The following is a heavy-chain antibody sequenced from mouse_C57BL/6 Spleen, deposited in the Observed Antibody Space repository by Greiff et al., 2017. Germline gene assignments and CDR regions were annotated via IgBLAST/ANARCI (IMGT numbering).Heavy chain of an antibody. J-gene: IGHJ3*01. D-gene: IGHD1-1*01. CDR2: INPNTGGT. CDR3: APYYGSSYLFAY. V-gene: IGHV1-26*01. CDR1: GYTFTDYY. Sequence: EVQLQQSGPELVKPGASVKISCKASGYTFTDYYMNWVKQSHGKSLEWIGAINPNTGGTSYNQKFKGKATLTVDKSSSTAYMELRSLTSEDSAVYYCAPYYGSSYLFAYWGQGTLVTVSA.